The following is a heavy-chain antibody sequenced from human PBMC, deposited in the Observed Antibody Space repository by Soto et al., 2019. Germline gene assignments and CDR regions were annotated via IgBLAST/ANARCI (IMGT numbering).Heavy chain of an antibody. D-gene: IGHD4-17*01. CDR3: ARDPTNDYGDDTFDY. CDR1: GDAFKSYA. J-gene: IGHJ4*02. Sequence: VLLLQSGSEVKKPGSSVKVSCKASGDAFKSYAIHWVRQAPGQGLEYMGRIIPSDDRTKYAQKVQGRLTVTADIYTSTVYMELSSLRSEATAEYYCARDPTNDYGDDTFDYWGQGTKVIVSS. V-gene: IGHV1-69*06. CDR2: IIPSDDRT.